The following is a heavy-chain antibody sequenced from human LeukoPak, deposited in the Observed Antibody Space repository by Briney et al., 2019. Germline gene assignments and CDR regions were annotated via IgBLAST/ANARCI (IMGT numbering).Heavy chain of an antibody. CDR3: AHLPKN. CDR1: GGSVSSSSFF. V-gene: IGHV4-39*07. J-gene: IGHJ4*02. Sequence: SETLSLTCDVSGGSVSSSSFFWGWIRQPPGKGLEWIGSLSYSGNTYYNASLKSRVTISVDTSKNQFSLKLNSVTAADTAVYYCAHLPKNWGLGTLVTVSS. CDR2: LSYSGNT.